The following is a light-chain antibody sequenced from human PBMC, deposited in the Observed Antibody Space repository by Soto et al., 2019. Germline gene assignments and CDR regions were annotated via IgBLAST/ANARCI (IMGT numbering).Light chain of an antibody. CDR1: SSDVGGYNY. V-gene: IGLV2-8*01. Sequence: QSALTQPPSASGSPGQSVTISCTGSSSDVGGYNYVSWYQQHPGKAPKLMIYEVSKRPPGVPDRLSGSKSGNTASLTVSGLQAEDEADYYCSSYGGSNPVVFGGGTKLTVL. CDR3: SSYGGSNPVV. CDR2: EVS. J-gene: IGLJ2*01.